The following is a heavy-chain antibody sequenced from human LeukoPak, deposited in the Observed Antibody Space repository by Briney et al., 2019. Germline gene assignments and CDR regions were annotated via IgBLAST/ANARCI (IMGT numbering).Heavy chain of an antibody. V-gene: IGHV3-30*02. J-gene: IGHJ4*02. CDR3: AKDRPRVRAVPDGRGFDY. CDR2: IRYDGSNK. Sequence: PGGSLRLSCAASGFTFSSYGMQWVRQAPGKGLEWVAFIRYDGSNKYYADSVKGRFTISRDNSKNTLYLQMNSLRAEDTAVYYCAKDRPRVRAVPDGRGFDYWGQGTLVTVSS. D-gene: IGHD3-10*01. CDR1: GFTFSSYG.